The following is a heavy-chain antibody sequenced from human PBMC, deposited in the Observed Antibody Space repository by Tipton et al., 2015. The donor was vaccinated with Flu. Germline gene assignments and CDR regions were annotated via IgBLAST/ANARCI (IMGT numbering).Heavy chain of an antibody. CDR1: GFTLGDYG. J-gene: IGHJ4*02. CDR3: TRVSRKIQMGAHWSDC. Sequence: SLRLSCTASGFTLGDYGVSWVRQAPGKGLEWVGLIRSKTYGETTEYAASVKGRFSISRDDSKSIAYLQMNSLKTEDTAVYYCTRVSRKIQMGAHWSDCWGQGTLVTVSS. V-gene: IGHV3-49*04. CDR2: IRSKTYGETT. D-gene: IGHD1-26*01.